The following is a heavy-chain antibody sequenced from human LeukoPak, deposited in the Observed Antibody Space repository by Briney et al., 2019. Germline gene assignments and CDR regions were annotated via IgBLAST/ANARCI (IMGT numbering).Heavy chain of an antibody. V-gene: IGHV3-48*01. CDR3: ARRSEFGVLYYMDI. CDR2: ISGSSGTI. Sequence: PGGSLRLSCVASGFTFSSYSMNWVRQAPGKGLEWVSYISGSSGTIYYADSVKVRFTISRDNAKNSLYLQMNSLRAEDTAVYYCARRSEFGVLYYMDIWGKGTTVTVSS. J-gene: IGHJ6*03. CDR1: GFTFSSYS. D-gene: IGHD3-16*01.